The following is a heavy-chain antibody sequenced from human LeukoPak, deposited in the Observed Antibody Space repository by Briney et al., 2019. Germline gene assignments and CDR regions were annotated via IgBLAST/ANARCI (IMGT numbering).Heavy chain of an antibody. V-gene: IGHV1-8*03. J-gene: IGHJ3*02. CDR3: ARSSVGRIQLWLLDAFDI. CDR1: GYTFTSYD. CDR2: MNPNSGNT. Sequence: ASVKVSCKASGYTFTSYDINWVRQATGQGLEWMGWMNPNSGNTGYAQKFQGRVTITADESTSTAYMELSSLRSEDTAVYYCARSSVGRIQLWLLDAFDIWGPRDNGHRLF. D-gene: IGHD5-18*01.